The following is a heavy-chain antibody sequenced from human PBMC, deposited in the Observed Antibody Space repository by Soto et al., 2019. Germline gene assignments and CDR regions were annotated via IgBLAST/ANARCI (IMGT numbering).Heavy chain of an antibody. J-gene: IGHJ3*02. CDR1: GFSLRNYV. CDR3: AREWPGAGRDALDI. D-gene: IGHD6-19*01. V-gene: IGHV1-18*01. Sequence: QVQLVQSGPEVKKPGASVKVSCKASGFSLRNYVITWVRQAPGEGLEWMGCISDYNGNTNYAQKLEGRATMTTDTSASTAYMELRSLRSDATAIYFCAREWPGAGRDALDIWGQGTVVTVSS. CDR2: ISDYNGNT.